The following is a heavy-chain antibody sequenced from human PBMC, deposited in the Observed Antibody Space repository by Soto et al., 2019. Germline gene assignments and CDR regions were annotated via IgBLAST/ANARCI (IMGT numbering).Heavy chain of an antibody. J-gene: IGHJ6*02. CDR1: GGTFSSYA. CDR2: IIPIFGTA. D-gene: IGHD3-16*01. Sequence: SVKVSCKASGGTFSSYAISWVRQAPGQGLAWMGGIIPIFGTANYAQKFQGRVAITADEATSTAYLERSSLRSEDTAVYYCASGLRFGDYYGMDVWGQGTTVTVAS. CDR3: ASGLRFGDYYGMDV. V-gene: IGHV1-69*13.